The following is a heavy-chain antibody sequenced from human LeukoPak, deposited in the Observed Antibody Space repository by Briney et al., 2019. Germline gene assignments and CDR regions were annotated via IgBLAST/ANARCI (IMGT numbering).Heavy chain of an antibody. J-gene: IGHJ5*02. CDR1: GGSFGGYY. Sequence: SETLSLTCAVYGGSFGGYYWSWIRQPPGRGLEWIGEINHSGSTNYNPSLKSRVTISVDTSKNQFSLKLSSVTAADTAVYYCARGYSSGWRLKFDPWGQGTLVTVSS. V-gene: IGHV4-34*01. CDR2: INHSGST. CDR3: ARGYSSGWRLKFDP. D-gene: IGHD6-19*01.